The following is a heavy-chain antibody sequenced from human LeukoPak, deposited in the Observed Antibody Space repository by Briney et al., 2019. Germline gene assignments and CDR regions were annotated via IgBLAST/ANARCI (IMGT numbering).Heavy chain of an antibody. J-gene: IGHJ4*02. CDR3: ARHVRYSSSWTDYFDY. CDR2: IYPGDSDT. Sequence: GESLQISCKGSGYSFTSYWIGWVRQMPGKGLEWMGIIYPGDSDTRYSPSFQGQVTISADKSNSTAYLQWSSLKASDTAMYYCARHVRYSSSWTDYFDYWGQGTLVTVSS. D-gene: IGHD6-13*01. CDR1: GYSFTSYW. V-gene: IGHV5-51*01.